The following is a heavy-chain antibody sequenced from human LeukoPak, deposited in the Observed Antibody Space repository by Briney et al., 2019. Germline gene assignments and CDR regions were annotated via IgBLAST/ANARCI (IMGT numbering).Heavy chain of an antibody. D-gene: IGHD4-17*01. Sequence: PGGSLTLSCAVSGFTYSSYSLNWVRQVPGKGLEWVSYISSSSSYRYYADSVKGRFTISRDNAKNSLYLQMDSRRAEDTAVYYCARDNDYGVDYWGQGTLVTVSS. J-gene: IGHJ4*02. CDR1: GFTYSSYS. V-gene: IGHV3-21*01. CDR3: ARDNDYGVDY. CDR2: ISSSSSYR.